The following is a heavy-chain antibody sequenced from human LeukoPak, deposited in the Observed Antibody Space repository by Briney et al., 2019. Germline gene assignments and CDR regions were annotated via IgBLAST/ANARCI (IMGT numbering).Heavy chain of an antibody. D-gene: IGHD5-18*01. Sequence: GSSVRVSCKASGGTFSSYAISWVRQAPGQGLEWMGRIIPILGIANYAQKFQGRVTITADKSTSTAYMELSSLRSEDTAVYYCANLYSYGYYWGQGTLVTVSS. J-gene: IGHJ4*02. CDR3: ANLYSYGYY. CDR2: IIPILGIA. V-gene: IGHV1-69*04. CDR1: GGTFSSYA.